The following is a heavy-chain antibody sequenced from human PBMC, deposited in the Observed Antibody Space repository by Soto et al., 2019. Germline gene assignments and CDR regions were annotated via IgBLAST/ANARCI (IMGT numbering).Heavy chain of an antibody. CDR3: ARDSFST. V-gene: IGHV3-53*01. CDR2: VYGGGST. CDR1: GFTVSSSY. J-gene: IGHJ3*02. Sequence: EVQLVESGGGLIQPGESLRLSCAASGFTVSSSYMIWVRQAPGKGLEWVSVVYGGGSTYSADSVKGRFTISRDNSKNTLYRQMNSLRAAVTAVYYCARDSFSTWGQGTMVTVSS.